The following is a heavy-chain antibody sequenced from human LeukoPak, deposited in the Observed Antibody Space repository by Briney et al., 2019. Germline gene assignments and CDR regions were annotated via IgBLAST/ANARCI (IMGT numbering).Heavy chain of an antibody. V-gene: IGHV1-18*01. Sequence: ASVKLSCKASAYTFTSYGISWVRQAPGQGLEWMGWISVYNGHTNYAQNLQGRVTMTTDTSTSTAYMELRSLRSDDTAVYYCARGGRWELPRPYAFDIWGQGTMVTVSS. D-gene: IGHD1-26*01. CDR3: ARGGRWELPRPYAFDI. J-gene: IGHJ3*02. CDR2: ISVYNGHT. CDR1: AYTFTSYG.